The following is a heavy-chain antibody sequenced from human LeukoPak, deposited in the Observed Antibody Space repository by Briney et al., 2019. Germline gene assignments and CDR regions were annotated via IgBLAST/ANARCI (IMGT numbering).Heavy chain of an antibody. CDR3: ARGHNLGYYFDY. D-gene: IGHD5-24*01. CDR2: IYHSGST. V-gene: IGHV4-30-2*01. J-gene: IGHJ4*02. CDR1: GGSISSGGYS. Sequence: SQTLSLTCAVSGGSISSGGYSWSWIRQPPGKGLEWIGYIYHSGSTYYNPSLKSRVTISVDTSKNQFSLKLSSVTAADTAVYYCARGHNLGYYFDYWGQGTLVTVSS.